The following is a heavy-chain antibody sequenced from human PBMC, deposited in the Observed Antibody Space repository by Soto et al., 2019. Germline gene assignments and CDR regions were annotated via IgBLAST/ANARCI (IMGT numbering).Heavy chain of an antibody. J-gene: IGHJ4*02. CDR3: ASPPDYSSGYYYYFDY. CDR2: IIPIFGTA. Sequence: VQLVQSGAEVKKPGSSVKVSCKASGGTFSSYAISWVRQAPGQGLEWMGGIIPIFGTANYAQKFQGRVTITADESTSTAYMELSSLRSEDTAVYYCASPPDYSSGYYYYFDYWGQGTLVTVSS. CDR1: GGTFSSYA. D-gene: IGHD3-22*01. V-gene: IGHV1-69*01.